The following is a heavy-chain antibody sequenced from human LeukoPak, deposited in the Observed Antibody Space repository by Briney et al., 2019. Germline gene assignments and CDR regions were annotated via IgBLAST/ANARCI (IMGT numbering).Heavy chain of an antibody. D-gene: IGHD3-10*01. Sequence: SETLSLTCTVSGGSMNTYFWSWIRQPPGKGLEWMGYVYHTGSTTCKPSLKSRITVSVDTSKNQFSLKLTSVTAADTAVYYCAKSNGYGLVDIWGQGTMVTVSS. CDR1: GGSMNTYF. V-gene: IGHV4-59*01. CDR2: VYHTGST. J-gene: IGHJ3*02. CDR3: AKSNGYGLVDI.